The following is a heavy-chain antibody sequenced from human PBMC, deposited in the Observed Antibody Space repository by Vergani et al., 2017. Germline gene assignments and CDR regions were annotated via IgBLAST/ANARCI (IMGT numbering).Heavy chain of an antibody. CDR3: ASDDCSDNRAVDY. V-gene: IGHV1-46*01. CDR1: GYTFTSYY. J-gene: IGHJ4*02. CDR2: INPSGGST. Sequence: QVQLVQSGAEVKKPGASVKVSCKASGYTFTSYYMHWVRQAPGQGLEWMGIINPSGGSTSYAQKFQGRVTMTRDTSTSTVYLELNSLRSEDTAVYYCASDDCSDNRAVDYWGQGTLVTVSS. D-gene: IGHD1-14*01.